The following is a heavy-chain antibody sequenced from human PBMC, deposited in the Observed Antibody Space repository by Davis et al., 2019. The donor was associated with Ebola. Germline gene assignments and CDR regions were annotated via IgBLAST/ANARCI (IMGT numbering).Heavy chain of an antibody. CDR1: GYTFTGYY. CDR2: INPNSGGT. D-gene: IGHD6-13*01. CDR3: ARDLYSSSWYGGDAFDI. J-gene: IGHJ3*02. Sequence: ASVKVSCKASGYTFTGYYMHWVRQAPGQGLEWMGRINPNSGGTNYAQKFQGRVTMTRDTSISTAYMELSRLRSDDTAVYYCARDLYSSSWYGGDAFDIWGQGTMVTVSS. V-gene: IGHV1-2*06.